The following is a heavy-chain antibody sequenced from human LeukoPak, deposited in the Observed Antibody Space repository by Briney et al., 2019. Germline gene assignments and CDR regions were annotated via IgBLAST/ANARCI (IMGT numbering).Heavy chain of an antibody. Sequence: GGSLRLSCAASGFTVSSYGMNWVRQPPGKGLEWVSSITRDSIYTFYADSMKGRFTISRDNAKNSLSLQMNSLRAEDTAVYYCARDPYNGYYGDDYYYYMDVWGKGTTVTISS. V-gene: IGHV3-21*01. J-gene: IGHJ6*03. D-gene: IGHD4-17*01. CDR3: ARDPYNGYYGDDYYYYMDV. CDR2: ITRDSIYT. CDR1: GFTVSSYG.